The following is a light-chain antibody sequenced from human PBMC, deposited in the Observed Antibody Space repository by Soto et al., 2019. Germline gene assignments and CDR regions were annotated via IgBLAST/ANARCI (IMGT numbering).Light chain of an antibody. CDR1: QGISSW. J-gene: IGKJ1*01. CDR3: QQANSFPCT. Sequence: DIQMTQSPSSVSASVGDRVTITCRASQGISSWLAWCQQKPGKAPKLLIYTASNLQSGVPSRFSGSGSGTEFTITISSLQPEDFATYYCQQANSFPCTFGQGTKVEIK. V-gene: IGKV1-12*02. CDR2: TAS.